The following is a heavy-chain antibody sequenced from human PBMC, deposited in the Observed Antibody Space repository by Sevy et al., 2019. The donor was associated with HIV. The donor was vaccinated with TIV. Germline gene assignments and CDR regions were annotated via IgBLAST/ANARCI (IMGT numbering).Heavy chain of an antibody. CDR3: ATLSSPMPNSGWYDFFDH. CDR1: GFTFSTYW. CDR2: IKQDGSDK. V-gene: IGHV3-7*01. J-gene: IGHJ4*02. D-gene: IGHD6-19*01. Sequence: GGSLRLSCAASGFTFSTYWMSWVRQAPGKGLEWVANIKQDGSDKNSMDSVKGRFTISRDNAKNSLYLQMSSLRAEDTAVYYCATLSSPMPNSGWYDFFDHWGQGTLVTVSS.